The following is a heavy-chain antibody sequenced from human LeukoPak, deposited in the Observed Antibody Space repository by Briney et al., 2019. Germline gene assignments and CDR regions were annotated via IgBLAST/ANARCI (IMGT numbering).Heavy chain of an antibody. CDR3: ARGRLYGPNYFDY. D-gene: IGHD3-10*01. Sequence: SGKVSCKASGGTFSSYAISSVGKAPGQGLDWMGRIIPILGIANYAQKFQGRVTITADKSTSTAYMELSSLRSEDTAVYYCARGRLYGPNYFDYWGQGTLVTVSS. CDR2: IIPILGIA. J-gene: IGHJ4*02. V-gene: IGHV1-69*04. CDR1: GGTFSSYA.